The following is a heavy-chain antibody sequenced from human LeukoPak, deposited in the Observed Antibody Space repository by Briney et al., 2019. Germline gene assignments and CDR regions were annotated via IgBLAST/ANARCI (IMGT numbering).Heavy chain of an antibody. J-gene: IGHJ4*02. CDR1: GFTFSNYR. V-gene: IGHV3-7*01. CDR2: INQDGSEK. D-gene: IGHD1-26*01. CDR3: ARDTRTFDY. Sequence: GGFLRLSCAASGFTFSNYRMNWVRQAPGKGLDWVANINQDGSEKYYVDSVKGRFTISRDNAKNSLFLQVGSLRAEDTAVYYCARDTRTFDYWGQGTLVTVSS.